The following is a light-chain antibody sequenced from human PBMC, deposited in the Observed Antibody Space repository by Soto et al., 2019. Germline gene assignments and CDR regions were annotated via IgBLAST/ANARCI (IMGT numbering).Light chain of an antibody. CDR2: EGS. V-gene: IGLV2-23*01. J-gene: IGLJ2*01. Sequence: QSALTQPASVSGSPGQSITISCTGTTRDIGSYNLVSWFQQYPGKAPKLVVYEGSKRPSGVSDRFSGSKSGNTASLTISGLQAEDEADYYCSSYTGYPRLVFGGGTKLTVL. CDR3: SSYTGYPRLV. CDR1: TRDIGSYNL.